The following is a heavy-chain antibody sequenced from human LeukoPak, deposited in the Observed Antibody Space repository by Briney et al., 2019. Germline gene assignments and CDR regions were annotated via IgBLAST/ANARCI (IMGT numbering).Heavy chain of an antibody. D-gene: IGHD2-2*01. CDR2: IYTSGST. CDR3: ARAAIGYCSSTSCYPYYYYYMDV. Sequence: SQTLSLTCTVSGGSISSGSYYWSWIRQPAGKGLEWIGRIYTSGSTNYNPSLKSRVTISVDTSKNQFSLKLSSVTAADTAVYYCARAAIGYCSSTSCYPYYYYYMDVWGKGTTVTVSS. CDR1: GGSISSGSYY. V-gene: IGHV4-61*02. J-gene: IGHJ6*03.